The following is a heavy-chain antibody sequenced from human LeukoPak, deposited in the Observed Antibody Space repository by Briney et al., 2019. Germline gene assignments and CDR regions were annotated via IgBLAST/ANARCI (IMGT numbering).Heavy chain of an antibody. CDR2: IYYSGST. V-gene: IGHV4-59*01. CDR3: ARVASEWELERFDY. J-gene: IGHJ4*02. Sequence: PSETLSLTCTVSGGSISSYYWSWIRQPPGKGLEWVGYIYYSGSTNYNPSLKSRVTISVDTSKNQFSLKLSSVTAADTAVYYCARVASEWELERFDYWGQGTLVTVSS. CDR1: GGSISSYY. D-gene: IGHD1-26*01.